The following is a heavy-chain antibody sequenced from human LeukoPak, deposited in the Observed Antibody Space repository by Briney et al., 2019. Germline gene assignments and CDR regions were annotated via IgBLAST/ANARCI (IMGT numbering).Heavy chain of an antibody. Sequence: PGGSLRLSCAASGFTFDNYAMHWVRQAPGKGLEWLSIISWNSGYIGYADSVKGRFTISRDNAKKSLDLQMNSLRAEDTAFYYCAKVRGTYSSGYFFDYWGQGTLVTVVS. D-gene: IGHD6-19*01. V-gene: IGHV3-9*01. CDR3: AKVRGTYSSGYFFDY. J-gene: IGHJ4*02. CDR1: GFTFDNYA. CDR2: ISWNSGYI.